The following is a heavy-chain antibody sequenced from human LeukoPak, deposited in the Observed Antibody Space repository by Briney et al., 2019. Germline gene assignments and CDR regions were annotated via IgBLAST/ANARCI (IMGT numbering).Heavy chain of an antibody. V-gene: IGHV4-4*07. CDR2: FYSSGST. CDR1: GDSISSYY. Sequence: SETLSLTCTVSGDSISSYYWSWIRQPAGKGLEWIGRFYSSGSTNSNPSLKSRVTISVDTSKNQFSLKLSSVTAADTAVYYCARRSSGWCFDYWGQGTLVTVSS. CDR3: ARRSSGWCFDY. D-gene: IGHD6-19*01. J-gene: IGHJ4*02.